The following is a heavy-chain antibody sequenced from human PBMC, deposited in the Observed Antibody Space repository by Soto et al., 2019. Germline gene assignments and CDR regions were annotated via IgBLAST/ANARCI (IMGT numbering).Heavy chain of an antibody. Sequence: SVKVSCKASGGTFSSYAISWVRQAPGQGLEWMGGIIPIFGTANYAQKFQGRVTITADESTSTAYMELSSLRSEDTAVYYCARSLFWSGYYSRWFDPWGQGTLVTVSS. CDR3: ARSLFWSGYYSRWFDP. CDR1: GGTFSSYA. V-gene: IGHV1-69*13. D-gene: IGHD3-3*01. J-gene: IGHJ5*02. CDR2: IIPIFGTA.